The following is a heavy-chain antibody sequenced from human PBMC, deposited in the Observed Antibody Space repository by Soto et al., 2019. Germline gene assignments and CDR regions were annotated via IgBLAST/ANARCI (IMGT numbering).Heavy chain of an antibody. Sequence: QVQLQQWGAGLLKPSETLSLTCAVYGGSFSGYYWSWIRQPPGKGLEWIGEITHSGSTNYNPSLKSRVTISVDTTKNQFSLNLSSVTAADTAVYSCARGVMRSSWDNYNWFDPWGQGTLVTVSS. D-gene: IGHD6-13*01. J-gene: IGHJ5*02. CDR3: ARGVMRSSWDNYNWFDP. CDR1: GGSFSGYY. CDR2: ITHSGST. V-gene: IGHV4-34*01.